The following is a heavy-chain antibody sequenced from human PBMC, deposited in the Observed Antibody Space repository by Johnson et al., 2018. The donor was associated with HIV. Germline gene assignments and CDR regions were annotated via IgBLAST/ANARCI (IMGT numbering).Heavy chain of an antibody. Sequence: QVHLVESGGGVVQPGRSLRLSCAASQFTFSNYGMHWVRQAPGKGLEWVAAISFAGTKKHYADSVKGRFTISRDNSKNALYLQMNSLRAEDTALYYCARDLRGYEWEEWASEYYDVGRDQPCLDPRGVVAIFDRWGQGTMLTVSS. D-gene: IGHD3-3*01. CDR2: ISFAGTKK. CDR3: ARDLRGYEWEEWASEYYDVGRDQPCLDPRGVVAIFDR. CDR1: QFTFSNYG. V-gene: IGHV3-30*03. J-gene: IGHJ3*01.